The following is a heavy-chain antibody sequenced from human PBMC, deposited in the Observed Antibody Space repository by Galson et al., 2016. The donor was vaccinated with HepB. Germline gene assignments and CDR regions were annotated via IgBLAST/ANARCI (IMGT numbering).Heavy chain of an antibody. CDR3: ARLTQRPTRYFDY. CDR1: GDSFTDYL. J-gene: IGHJ4*02. D-gene: IGHD5-24*01. CDR2: VSPTTYNA. Sequence: QSGAEVKKPGDSLKISCLVSGDSFTDYLIVWVRQMPGKGLAWMGIVSPTTYNARYSPSVHGHVTISVDRSINTAFLQWDSLKASDTGMYYCARLTQRPTRYFDYWGQGTLVIVSS. V-gene: IGHV5-51*01.